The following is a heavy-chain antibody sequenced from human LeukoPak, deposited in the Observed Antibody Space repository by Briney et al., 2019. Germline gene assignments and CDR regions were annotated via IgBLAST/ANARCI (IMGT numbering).Heavy chain of an antibody. CDR3: ARDSAGNDY. V-gene: IGHV3-7*01. J-gene: IGHJ4*02. Sequence: GGSLRLFCAASGFTFSTYWMSWVRQAPGKGLEWVANIKEDGSEQYYVDSLEGRFTISRDNAQNSLYLQMSSLRAEDTAMYYCARDSAGNDYWGQGTLVTVSS. CDR1: GFTFSTYW. D-gene: IGHD6-13*01. CDR2: IKEDGSEQ.